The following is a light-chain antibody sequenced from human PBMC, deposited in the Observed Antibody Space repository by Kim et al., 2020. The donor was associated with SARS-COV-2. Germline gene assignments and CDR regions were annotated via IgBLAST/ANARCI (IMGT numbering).Light chain of an antibody. V-gene: IGKV1-39*01. CDR2: AAS. CDR1: QNISYY. CDR3: QQSYNIPQT. Sequence: ASVGDRVTISCRASQNISYYLKWYQQKPGKAPKFLIYAASSLQSGVPSRFSSSGSGTDFTLTISSLQPEDFATYYCQQSYNIPQTFGQGTKVDIK. J-gene: IGKJ1*01.